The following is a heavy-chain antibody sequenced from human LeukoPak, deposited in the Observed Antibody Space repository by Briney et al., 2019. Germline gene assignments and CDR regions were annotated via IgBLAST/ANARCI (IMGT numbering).Heavy chain of an antibody. Sequence: PSETLSLTCAVYGGSFSGYYWSWIRQPPGKGLEWIGEINHSESTNYNPSLKSRVTISVDTSKNQFSLKLSSVTAADTAVYYCTRVLRYFDWKIYFDYWGQGTLVTVSS. CDR2: INHSEST. J-gene: IGHJ4*02. V-gene: IGHV4-34*01. D-gene: IGHD3-9*01. CDR1: GGSFSGYY. CDR3: TRVLRYFDWKIYFDY.